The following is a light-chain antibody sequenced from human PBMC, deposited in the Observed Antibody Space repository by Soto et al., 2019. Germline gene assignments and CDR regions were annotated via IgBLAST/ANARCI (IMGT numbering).Light chain of an antibody. CDR1: QSLVYSPNNKNY. Sequence: DIVMTQSPDSLAVSLGERATINCKSSQSLVYSPNNKNYLAWFQQKPGQPPKLLIYWASTRESGVPDRFSGSGSGTEFTLTISSLQAEDVAVYYCQQYYDVPQTFDQGTKVEVK. CDR3: QQYYDVPQT. J-gene: IGKJ1*01. CDR2: WAS. V-gene: IGKV4-1*01.